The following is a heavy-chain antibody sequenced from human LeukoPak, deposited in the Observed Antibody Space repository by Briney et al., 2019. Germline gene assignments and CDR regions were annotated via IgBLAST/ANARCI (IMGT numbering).Heavy chain of an antibody. Sequence: PSETLSLTCTVSGGSISSYYWSWIRQPPGKGLEWIGEVNHSGSTNYNPSLKSRVTISVDTSKNQFSLKLSSVTTADTAVYYCARDYLGPYDSSGTGTDYWGQGTLVTVSS. CDR1: GGSISSYY. CDR2: VNHSGST. V-gene: IGHV4-34*01. J-gene: IGHJ4*02. D-gene: IGHD3-22*01. CDR3: ARDYLGPYDSSGTGTDY.